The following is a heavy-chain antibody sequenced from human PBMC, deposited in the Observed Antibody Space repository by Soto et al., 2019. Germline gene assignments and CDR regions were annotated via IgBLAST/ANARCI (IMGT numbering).Heavy chain of an antibody. V-gene: IGHV1-69*13. CDR2: IIPIFGTA. Sequence: SFKVSCKASGGTFGSYAGSWGRQAPGQGLEWMGGIIPIFGTANYAQKFQGRVTITADESTSTAYMELSSLRSEDTAVYYCARPSSGWYYYYYGMDVWGQGTTVTVSS. D-gene: IGHD6-19*01. J-gene: IGHJ6*02. CDR3: ARPSSGWYYYYYGMDV. CDR1: GGTFGSYA.